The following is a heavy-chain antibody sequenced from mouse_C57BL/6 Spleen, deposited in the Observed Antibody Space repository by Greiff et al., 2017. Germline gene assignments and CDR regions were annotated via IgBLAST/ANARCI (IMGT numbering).Heavy chain of an antibody. CDR2: IYPGDGDT. CDR3: AMANDGPYYFDY. V-gene: IGHV1-82*01. D-gene: IGHD2-3*01. Sequence: QVQLQQSGPELVKPGASVKISCKASGYAFSSSWMNWVKQRPGKGLEWIGRIYPGDGDTNYNQKFKGKATLTVDKSSSTAYMQLSSLTSEDSAVYYCAMANDGPYYFDYWGQGTTLTVAS. CDR1: GYAFSSSW. J-gene: IGHJ2*01.